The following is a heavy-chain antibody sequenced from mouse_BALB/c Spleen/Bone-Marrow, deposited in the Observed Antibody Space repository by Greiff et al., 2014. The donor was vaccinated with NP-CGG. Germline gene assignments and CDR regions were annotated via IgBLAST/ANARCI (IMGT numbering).Heavy chain of an antibody. V-gene: IGHV5-6*01. CDR1: GFTFSSYG. CDR3: TRRGIYDERTAMDY. D-gene: IGHD2-12*01. CDR2: ISSGGTNT. Sequence: VQLKGSGGGLVKPGGGLKLSCAASGFTFSSYGMSWGCPTPDKRVGGVATISSGGTNTYYPDSVKGRFTISRDNAKNTLYLQMSSLKSEDTAMYYCTRRGIYDERTAMDYWGQGTSVTVSS. J-gene: IGHJ4*01.